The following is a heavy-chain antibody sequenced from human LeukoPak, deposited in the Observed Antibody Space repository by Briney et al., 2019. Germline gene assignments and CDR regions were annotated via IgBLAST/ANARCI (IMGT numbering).Heavy chain of an antibody. D-gene: IGHD4/OR15-4a*01. CDR1: GGSISSGSYY. V-gene: IGHV4-61*02. CDR2: IYTSGST. Sequence: PSETLSLTCTVSGGSISSGSYYWSWIRQPAGKGLEWIGRIYTSGSTNYNPSLKSRVTISVDTSKNQFSLKLSSVTAADTAVCYCARSRVPDYFDYWGQGTLVTVSS. J-gene: IGHJ4*02. CDR3: ARSRVPDYFDY.